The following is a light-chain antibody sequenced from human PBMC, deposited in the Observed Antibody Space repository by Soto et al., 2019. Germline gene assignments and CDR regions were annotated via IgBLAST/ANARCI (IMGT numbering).Light chain of an antibody. CDR3: HQFRSAHRT. J-gene: IGKJ1*01. Sequence: DIVMTQSPDSLAVSLGERATINCKSSQTLLYSANNKNYLAWYQQKPGQPPKLLIYWASTRESGVPDRFSASGSGTDFTLTISSLQAEDVAVYYCHQFRSAHRTFGQGTKVEIK. CDR2: WAS. CDR1: QTLLYSANNKNY. V-gene: IGKV4-1*01.